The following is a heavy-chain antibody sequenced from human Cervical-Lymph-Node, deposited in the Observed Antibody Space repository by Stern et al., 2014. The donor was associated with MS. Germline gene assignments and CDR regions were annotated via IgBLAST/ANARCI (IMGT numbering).Heavy chain of an antibody. J-gene: IGHJ4*02. CDR3: AGGPPYYFDY. V-gene: IGHV3-33*01. CDR1: GFTFSSYG. CDR2: IWYDGSNK. Sequence: VQLVESGGGVGQPGRSLRLSCAASGFTFSSYGMHWVRQAPGKGLEWVAVIWYDGSNKYYADSVKGRFTISRDNSKNTLYLQMNSLRAEDRVVYCCAGGPPYYFDYWGQGTLVTVSS.